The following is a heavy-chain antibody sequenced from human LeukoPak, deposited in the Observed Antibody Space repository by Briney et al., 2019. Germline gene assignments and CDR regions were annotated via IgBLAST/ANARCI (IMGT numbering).Heavy chain of an antibody. CDR1: RFTVSSNY. V-gene: IGHV3-66*01. Sequence: PGGSLRLSCAASRFTVSSNYMSWVRQAPGKGLEWVSIIYSGGSTYYADSVKGRFTISRDNSKNTLYLQMNSLRAEDTAVYYCAREYYYGSGSRGYFDYWGQGTLVTVPS. D-gene: IGHD3-10*01. J-gene: IGHJ4*02. CDR3: AREYYYGSGSRGYFDY. CDR2: IYSGGST.